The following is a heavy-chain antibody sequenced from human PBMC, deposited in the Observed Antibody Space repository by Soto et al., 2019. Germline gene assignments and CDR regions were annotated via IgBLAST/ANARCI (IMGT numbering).Heavy chain of an antibody. D-gene: IGHD3-22*01. Sequence: SVKVSCKASGGTFSSYAISWVRQAPGQGLEWMGGIIPIFGTANYAQKFQGRVTITADESTSTAYMELSSLRSEDTAVYYCARTITYYYDSSGRPTQWNFDYWGQGTLVTVSS. CDR1: GGTFSSYA. V-gene: IGHV1-69*13. CDR2: IIPIFGTA. J-gene: IGHJ4*02. CDR3: ARTITYYYDSSGRPTQWNFDY.